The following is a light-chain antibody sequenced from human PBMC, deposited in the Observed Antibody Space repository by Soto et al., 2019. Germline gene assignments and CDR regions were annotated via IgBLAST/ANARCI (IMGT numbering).Light chain of an antibody. CDR3: QQYGSSPRIT. V-gene: IGKV3-20*01. J-gene: IGKJ5*01. CDR2: GAS. CDR1: QSVSSSY. Sequence: ESVLTQSPGPLSLSPGERATLSCRASQSVSSSYLAWYQQKPGQAPRLLIYGASSRATGIPDRFSGSGSGTDFTLTISRLEPEDFAVYYCQQYGSSPRITFGQGTRLEIK.